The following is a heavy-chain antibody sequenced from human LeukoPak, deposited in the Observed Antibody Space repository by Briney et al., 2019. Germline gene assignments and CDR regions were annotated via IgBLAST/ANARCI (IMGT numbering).Heavy chain of an antibody. CDR1: GGSFSGYY. CDR3: ARLSAYCGGDCYPP. CDR2: INHSGST. J-gene: IGHJ5*02. D-gene: IGHD2-21*02. Sequence: QSSETLSLTCAVYGGSFSGYYWSWIRQPPGKGLEWIGEINHSGSTNYNPSLKSRVTISVDPSKNQFSLELSSVTAADTAVYYCARLSAYCGGDCYPPWGQGTLVTVSS. V-gene: IGHV4-34*01.